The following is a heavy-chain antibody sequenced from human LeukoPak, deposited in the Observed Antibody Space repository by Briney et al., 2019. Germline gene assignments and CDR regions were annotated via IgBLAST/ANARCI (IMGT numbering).Heavy chain of an antibody. CDR2: ISGSGDST. CDR1: GFTFSSFG. J-gene: IGHJ3*02. Sequence: GGSLRLSCGASGFTFSSFGMSWVRQAPGKGPEWVSTISGSGDSTYYADSVKGRFTISRDNSKNTLYLQMNSLRAEDTAIYYCAKMPLAVAGTGDDAFDIWGQGTMVTVSS. V-gene: IGHV3-23*01. CDR3: AKMPLAVAGTGDDAFDI. D-gene: IGHD6-19*01.